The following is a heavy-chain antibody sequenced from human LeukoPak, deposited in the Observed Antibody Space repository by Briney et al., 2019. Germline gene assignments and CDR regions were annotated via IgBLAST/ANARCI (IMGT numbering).Heavy chain of an antibody. J-gene: IGHJ4*02. CDR1: GVSISSSNSY. D-gene: IGHD3-10*01. CDR2: INHSGST. Sequence: PSETLSLTCTVSGVSISSSNSYWGWIRQPPGKGLEWIGEINHSGSTYYNPSLKSRVTISVDTSKNQFSLKLSSVTAADTAVYYCARGGLAWGSGSYYRRYPVGWGQGTLVTVSS. V-gene: IGHV4-39*07. CDR3: ARGGLAWGSGSYYRRYPVG.